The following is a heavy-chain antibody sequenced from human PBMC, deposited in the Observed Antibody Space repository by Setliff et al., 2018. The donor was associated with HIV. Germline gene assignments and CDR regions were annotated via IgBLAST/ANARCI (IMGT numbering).Heavy chain of an antibody. CDR3: ARVGYHGSGRYSFDY. CDR1: GGSFSGYY. V-gene: IGHV4-34*12. CDR2: IIHTGST. Sequence: PSETLSLTCAVYGGSFSGYYWSWIRQPPGKGLEWIGEIIHTGSTNYNPSLKSRVTISADTSKNQFSLNLSSVTAAETAVYNCARVGYHGSGRYSFDYWGQGTLVTVSS. D-gene: IGHD3-10*01. J-gene: IGHJ4*02.